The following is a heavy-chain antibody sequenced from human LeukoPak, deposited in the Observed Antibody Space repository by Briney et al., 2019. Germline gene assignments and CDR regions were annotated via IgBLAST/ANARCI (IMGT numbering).Heavy chain of an antibody. CDR2: ISYDGSNK. Sequence: GRSLRLSCAASGFTFSSYGMHWVRQAPGKRLEWVAVISYDGSNKYYADSVKGRFTISRDNSKNTLYLQMNSLRAEDTAVYYCAKDGLGGIAAAGYFDYWGQGTLVTVSS. D-gene: IGHD6-13*01. CDR3: AKDGLGGIAAAGYFDY. CDR1: GFTFSSYG. J-gene: IGHJ4*02. V-gene: IGHV3-30*18.